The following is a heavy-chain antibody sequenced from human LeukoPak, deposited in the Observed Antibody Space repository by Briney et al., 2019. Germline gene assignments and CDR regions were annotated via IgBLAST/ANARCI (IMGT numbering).Heavy chain of an antibody. V-gene: IGHV3-30-3*01. D-gene: IGHD4-4*01. CDR2: ISYDGSNN. CDR1: GFTFSSYA. Sequence: GGSPRLSCAASGFTFSSYAMHWVRQAPGKGLEWVAVISYDGSNNYYADSVKGRFTISRDNSKNTLYLQMNSLRAEDTAVYYCARGYLSYMNFDYWGQGTLVTVSS. CDR3: ARGYLSYMNFDY. J-gene: IGHJ4*02.